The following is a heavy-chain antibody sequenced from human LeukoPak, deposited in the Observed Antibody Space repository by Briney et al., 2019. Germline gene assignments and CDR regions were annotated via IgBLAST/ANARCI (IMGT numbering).Heavy chain of an antibody. CDR1: GGTFSSYA. D-gene: IGHD5-24*01. CDR2: IIPILGIA. J-gene: IGHJ4*02. V-gene: IGHV1-69*04. CDR3: ARDLGDGYNYLPYY. Sequence: GASVKVSGKASGGTFSSYAISWVRQAPGQGLEWMGRIIPILGIANYAQKFQGRVTITADKSTSTAYMELSSLRSEDTAVYYCARDLGDGYNYLPYYWGQGTLVTVSS.